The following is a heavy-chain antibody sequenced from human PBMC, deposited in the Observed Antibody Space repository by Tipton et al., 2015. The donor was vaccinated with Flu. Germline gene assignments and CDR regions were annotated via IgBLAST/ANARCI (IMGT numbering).Heavy chain of an antibody. Sequence: TLSLTCTVSGGSISSSSHYWGWIRQPPGKGLEWIGYISYSGSTNYNPSLKSRVTISVDTSKNQFSLKLSSVTAADTAVYYCARLSSNWYHQLDNWGQGTLVTVSS. CDR1: GGSISSSSHY. CDR2: ISYSGST. CDR3: ARLSSNWYHQLDN. J-gene: IGHJ4*02. V-gene: IGHV4-61*05. D-gene: IGHD6-13*01.